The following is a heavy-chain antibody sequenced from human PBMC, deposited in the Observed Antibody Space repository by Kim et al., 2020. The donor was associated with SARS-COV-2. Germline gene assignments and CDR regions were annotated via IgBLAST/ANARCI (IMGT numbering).Heavy chain of an antibody. J-gene: IGHJ4*02. V-gene: IGHV1-69*01. CDR2: IPIFGTA. Sequence: IPIFGTANYAQKFQGRVTITADESTSTAYMELSSLRSEDTAVYYCARNSDWGQGTLVTVSS. CDR3: ARNSD.